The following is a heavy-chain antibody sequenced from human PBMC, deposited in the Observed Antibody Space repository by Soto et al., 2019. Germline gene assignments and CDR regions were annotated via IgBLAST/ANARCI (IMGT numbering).Heavy chain of an antibody. J-gene: IGHJ4*02. CDR3: ARYRSDGSASFDS. D-gene: IGHD3-9*01. V-gene: IGHV3-23*01. Sequence: GGSLRLSCAASGFTFNTYAMTWVRQTPGKGLEWVSFITTRGARTYYADPVRGRFTISTDSSRNTLYLQMNSLRPDDTAVYFCARYRSDGSASFDSWGQGTRVTVS. CDR2: ITTRGART. CDR1: GFTFNTYA.